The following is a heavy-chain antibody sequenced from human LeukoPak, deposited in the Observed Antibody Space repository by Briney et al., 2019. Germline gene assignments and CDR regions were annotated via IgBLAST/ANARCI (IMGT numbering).Heavy chain of an antibody. CDR2: ISGSGGIT. J-gene: IGHJ4*02. D-gene: IGHD3-22*01. CDR1: GFPFSSYA. Sequence: GGSLRLSCAASGFPFSSYAMSWVRQAPGKGLEWVSVISGSGGITYYAVSVKGRFTISRDNSKNTLYLQMNSLRAEDTAVYYCAKDIGLYYYDTWGQGTLVTVSS. CDR3: AKDIGLYYYDT. V-gene: IGHV3-23*01.